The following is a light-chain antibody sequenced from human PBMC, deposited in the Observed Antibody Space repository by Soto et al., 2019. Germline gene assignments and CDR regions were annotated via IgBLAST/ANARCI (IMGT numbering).Light chain of an antibody. Sequence: QSVLAQPASVSGSPGQSITISCTGTSSDVGGYNYVSWYQQHPGKAPKLMIYDASNRPSGVSNRFSGYKSGNTASLTISGLQAEDEADYFCSSYTSSGTYVFGTGTKVTVL. CDR2: DAS. J-gene: IGLJ1*01. CDR3: SSYTSSGTYV. CDR1: SSDVGGYNY. V-gene: IGLV2-14*01.